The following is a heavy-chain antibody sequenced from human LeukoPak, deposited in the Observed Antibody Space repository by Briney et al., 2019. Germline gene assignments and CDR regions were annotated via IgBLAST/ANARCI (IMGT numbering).Heavy chain of an antibody. CDR3: AKVLVGTTCFEY. CDR1: GFTFSSYS. D-gene: IGHD1-7*01. Sequence: GGSLRLSCAASGFTFSSYSIHWVRQAPGKGLEWVSAISGSGGSTYYADSVKGRFTMSRDSSKNTLYLQMNSMRAEDTAVYYCAKVLVGTTCFEYWGQGTLVTVSS. CDR2: ISGSGGST. J-gene: IGHJ4*02. V-gene: IGHV3-23*01.